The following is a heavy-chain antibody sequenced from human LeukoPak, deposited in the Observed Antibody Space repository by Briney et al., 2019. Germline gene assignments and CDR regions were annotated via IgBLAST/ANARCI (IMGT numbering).Heavy chain of an antibody. J-gene: IGHJ3*01. Sequence: PGRSLRLSCAASGFTFDDYAMHWVRQVPGKGLEWVSGISWNSGSTGYAEAVRGRFTISRDNAKNSLDLEMKSLRPEDMAFYYCAKDRSQNWSGYSAGAFDLWGQGTMVTVSS. V-gene: IGHV3-9*03. D-gene: IGHD3-3*01. CDR3: AKDRSQNWSGYSAGAFDL. CDR2: ISWNSGST. CDR1: GFTFDDYA.